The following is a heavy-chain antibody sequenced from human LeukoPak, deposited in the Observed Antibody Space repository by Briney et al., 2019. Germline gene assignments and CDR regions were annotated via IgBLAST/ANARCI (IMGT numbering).Heavy chain of an antibody. D-gene: IGHD2-2*02. J-gene: IGHJ6*03. CDR3: ARELLGYCSSTSCYNSSQGYYYYMDV. CDR1: GGSISSYY. V-gene: IGHV4-4*07. Sequence: SETLSLTCTVSGGSISSYYWSWIRQPAGKGLEWIGRICTSGSTNYNPSLKSRVTMSVDTSKNQFSLKLSSVTAADTAVYYCARELLGYCSSTSCYNSSQGYYYYMDVWGKGTTVTVSS. CDR2: ICTSGST.